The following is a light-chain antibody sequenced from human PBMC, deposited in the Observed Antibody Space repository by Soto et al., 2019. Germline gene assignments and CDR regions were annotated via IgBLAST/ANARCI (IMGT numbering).Light chain of an antibody. CDR2: GAP. CDR3: QQYGSSGT. J-gene: IGKJ1*01. Sequence: EIVLTQSPATLSLSPGIRATLSCRASQNISNYLIWYQQKPGQAPRLLIYGAPNRATGIPDRFSGSGSGTDFTLTISRLEPEDFAVYYCQQYGSSGTFGQGTKVDIK. V-gene: IGKV3-20*01. CDR1: QNISNY.